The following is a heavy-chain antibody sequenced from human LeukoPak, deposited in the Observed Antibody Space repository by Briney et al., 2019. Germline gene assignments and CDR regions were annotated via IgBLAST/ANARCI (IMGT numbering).Heavy chain of an antibody. CDR2: ISYSGST. D-gene: IGHD2-8*01. J-gene: IGHJ4*02. CDR3: ARPNGSSWDY. CDR1: GGSISSSSYY. V-gene: IGHV4-39*01. Sequence: PSETLSLTCTVSGGSISSSSYYWGWIRQPPGKGLEWIGSISYSGSTYYNPSLKSRVTISVDTSKNQFSLKLSSVTAADTAVYYCARPNGSSWDYWGQGTLVTVSS.